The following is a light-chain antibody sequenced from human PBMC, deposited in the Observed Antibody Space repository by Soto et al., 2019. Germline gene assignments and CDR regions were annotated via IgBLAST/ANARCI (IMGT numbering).Light chain of an antibody. V-gene: IGKV3-20*01. CDR2: GAS. CDR3: QQYGSSPRFT. J-gene: IGKJ3*01. CDR1: QSVSSSY. Sequence: EIVLTQSPGTLSWSPGERATLSCRASQSVSSSYLAWYQQKPGQAPRLLNYGASSRATGIPDRFSGSGSGTDFTLTISRLEPEDFAVYYCQQYGSSPRFTFGPGTKVDIK.